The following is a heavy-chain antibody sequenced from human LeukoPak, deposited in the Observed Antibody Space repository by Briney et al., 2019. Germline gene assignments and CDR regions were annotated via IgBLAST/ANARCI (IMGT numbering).Heavy chain of an antibody. D-gene: IGHD3-10*01. CDR1: NYTFTSYG. CDR3: ARDGSGVWFDY. V-gene: IGHV1-18*01. CDR2: INAYNGDT. Sequence: GASVKVSCKASNYTFTSYGISWVRQAPGQGLEWMAWINAYNGDTNYAQKLQGRVTLTTETSTSTAYMELRSLRSDDTAVYHCARDGSGVWFDYWGQGTLVTVSS. J-gene: IGHJ4*02.